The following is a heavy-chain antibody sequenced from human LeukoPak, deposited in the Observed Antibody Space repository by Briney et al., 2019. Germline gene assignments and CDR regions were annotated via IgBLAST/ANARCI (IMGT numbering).Heavy chain of an antibody. CDR3: TTRPYSGSYPDY. D-gene: IGHD1-26*01. Sequence: GGSLRLSCAASGFTFSSYGMSWVRQAPGKGLEWVSAISGSGGSTYYSDSVKGRFTISRDNAKNSLYLQMNSLRAEDTAVYYCTTRPYSGSYPDYWGQGTLVTVSS. J-gene: IGHJ4*02. CDR2: ISGSGGST. V-gene: IGHV3-23*01. CDR1: GFTFSSYG.